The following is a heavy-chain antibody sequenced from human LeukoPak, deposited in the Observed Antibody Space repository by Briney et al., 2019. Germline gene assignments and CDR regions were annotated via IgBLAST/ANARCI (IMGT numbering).Heavy chain of an antibody. D-gene: IGHD6-6*01. Sequence: ASVKVSCKASGYTFTGYYMHWVRQAPGQGLEWMGWINPNSGGTNYAQKFQGWVTMTRDTSISTAYMELSRLRSDDTAVYYCARPVQYSSSYDFDYWGQGTLVTVSS. CDR3: ARPVQYSSSYDFDY. CDR2: INPNSGGT. CDR1: GYTFTGYY. V-gene: IGHV1-2*04. J-gene: IGHJ4*02.